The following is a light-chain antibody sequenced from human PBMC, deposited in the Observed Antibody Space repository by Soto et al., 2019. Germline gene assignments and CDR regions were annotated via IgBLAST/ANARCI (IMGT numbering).Light chain of an antibody. J-gene: IGLJ1*01. CDR3: SSYGSTRTRYV. CDR2: EVN. V-gene: IGLV2-14*01. Sequence: QSALTQPASVSGSPGQSITISCTGTSSDVGGYHYVSWYQQHPGKAPKLMIYEVNNRPSGVSNRFSGSKSGNTASLTISGLQAEDEADYFCSSYGSTRTRYVFGTGTKLTVL. CDR1: SSDVGGYHY.